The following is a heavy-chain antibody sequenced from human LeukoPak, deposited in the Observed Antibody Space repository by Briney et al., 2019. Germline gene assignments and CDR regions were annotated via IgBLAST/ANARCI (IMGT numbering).Heavy chain of an antibody. CDR3: ARDDTAAAGYYYGMDV. J-gene: IGHJ6*02. Sequence: ASVKVSCKASGYTFTSYAMHWVRQAPGQRLEWMGWINAGNGNTKYSQKFQGRVTITRDTSASTAYMELSSLRSEDTVVYYCARDDTAAAGYYYGMDVWGQGTTVTVSS. D-gene: IGHD6-13*01. CDR2: INAGNGNT. V-gene: IGHV1-3*01. CDR1: GYTFTSYA.